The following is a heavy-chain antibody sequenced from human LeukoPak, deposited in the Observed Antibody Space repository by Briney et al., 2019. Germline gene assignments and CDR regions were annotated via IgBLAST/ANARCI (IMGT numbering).Heavy chain of an antibody. J-gene: IGHJ6*03. Sequence: SETLSLTCTVSGGSISSGDYYWSWIRQPPGKGLEWIGYIYYSGSTYYNPSLTSRVSISVDTSKNQFSLKLSSVTAADTAVYYCARGRYYYYYYMDVWGKGTTVTVSS. CDR3: ARGRYYYYYYMDV. V-gene: IGHV4-30-4*02. CDR2: IYYSGST. CDR1: GGSISSGDYY.